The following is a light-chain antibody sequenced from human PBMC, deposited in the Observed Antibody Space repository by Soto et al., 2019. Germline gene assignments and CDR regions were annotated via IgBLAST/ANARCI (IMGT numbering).Light chain of an antibody. Sequence: NFMLTQPHSVSESPGKTVTISCTRSSGSIASNPVQWYQQRPGSAPIALMYQNSQRPSGVPDRFSGSIDTSSNSAALTISGLQTEDEADYYCHSYDNAVQRVFGGVTKLTVL. V-gene: IGLV6-57*03. CDR2: QNS. CDR3: HSYDNAVQRV. CDR1: SGSIASNP. J-gene: IGLJ3*02.